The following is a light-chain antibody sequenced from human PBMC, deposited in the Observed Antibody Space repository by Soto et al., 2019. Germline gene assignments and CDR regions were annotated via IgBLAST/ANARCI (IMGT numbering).Light chain of an antibody. CDR2: DAS. CDR3: QQYDSYSSGP. CDR1: QTVNTW. V-gene: IGKV1-5*01. Sequence: DIQMTQSPSTLSASLGDRVTITCRASQTVNTWLAWYQQKPGKAPKVLIFDASSLKTGVPSRFSGSGSGTEFALTISNLQPDDFATYYCQQYDSYSSGPCGQGTKVDIK. J-gene: IGKJ1*01.